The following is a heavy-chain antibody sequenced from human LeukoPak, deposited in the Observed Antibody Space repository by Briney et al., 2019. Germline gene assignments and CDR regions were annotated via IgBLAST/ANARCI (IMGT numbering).Heavy chain of an antibody. CDR2: IYYSGST. J-gene: IGHJ4*02. D-gene: IGHD3-22*01. Sequence: SETLSLTCTVSGVSISSYYWIWIRQPPGKGLGWLGYIYYSGSTNSNPSPKSLAKISVDTSKNQFSLKLSSVTAADTAVYYCARGGYYYDSSGYYGGQYDYWGQGTLVTVSS. V-gene: IGHV4-59*01. CDR1: GVSISSYY. CDR3: ARGGYYYDSSGYYGGQYDY.